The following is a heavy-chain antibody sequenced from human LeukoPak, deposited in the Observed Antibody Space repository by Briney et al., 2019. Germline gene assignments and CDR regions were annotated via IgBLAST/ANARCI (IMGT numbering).Heavy chain of an antibody. V-gene: IGHV1-69*13. Sequence: ASVKVSCKASGGTFSSYAISWVRQAPGQGLEWMGGIIPIFGTANYAQKFQGRVMITADESTSTAYMELSSLRSEDTAVYYCAREGPVVVAATGDAFDIWGQGTMVTVSS. CDR1: GGTFSSYA. D-gene: IGHD2-15*01. CDR3: AREGPVVVAATGDAFDI. J-gene: IGHJ3*02. CDR2: IIPIFGTA.